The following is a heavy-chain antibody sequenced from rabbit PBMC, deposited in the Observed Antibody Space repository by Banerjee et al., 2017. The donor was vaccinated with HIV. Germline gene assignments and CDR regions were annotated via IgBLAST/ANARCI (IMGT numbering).Heavy chain of an antibody. J-gene: IGHJ4*01. CDR3: ARDYYGSLGWSDL. CDR1: GFSFSSSYW. CDR2: IYTAGGAI. Sequence: QSLEESGGDLVKPGASLTLTCTASGFSFSSSYWICWVRQAPGKGLEWIACIYTAGGAIAYASWAKGRFTISKTSSTTVTLQMTSLTAADTATYFCARDYYGSLGWSDLWGPGTLVTVS. D-gene: IGHD5-1*01. V-gene: IGHV1S40*01.